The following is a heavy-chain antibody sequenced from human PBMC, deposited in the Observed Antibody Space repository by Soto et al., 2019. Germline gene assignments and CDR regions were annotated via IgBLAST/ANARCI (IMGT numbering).Heavy chain of an antibody. J-gene: IGHJ4*02. V-gene: IGHV4-59*08. CDR3: ARGYGDYVLDY. CDR1: GGSISSYY. CDR2: IYYSGST. D-gene: IGHD4-17*01. Sequence: QVQLQESGPGLVKPSETLSLTCTVSGGSISSYYWSWIRQPPGKGLEWIGYIYYSGSTNYNPSLKIRVTISVDTSKNQFSLKLRSVTAADTAVYYCARGYGDYVLDYWGQGTLVTVSS.